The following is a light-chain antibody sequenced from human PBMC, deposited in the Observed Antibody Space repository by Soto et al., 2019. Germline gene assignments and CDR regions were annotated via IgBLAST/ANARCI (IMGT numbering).Light chain of an antibody. Sequence: VLTQSPATLSLSPGERATLSCRASQSVGDYLAGYQQKPSQAPRLVLHGASTTDTGIPARFSGSGSGSGTDFTLTISRLHPEDFAVYYCQQDYHLPITFGQGTRVDIK. CDR1: QSVGDY. CDR3: QQDYHLPIT. V-gene: IGKV3D-7*01. CDR2: GAS. J-gene: IGKJ1*01.